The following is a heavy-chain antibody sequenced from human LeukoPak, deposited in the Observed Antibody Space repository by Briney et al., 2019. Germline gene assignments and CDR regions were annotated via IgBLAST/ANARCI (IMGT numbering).Heavy chain of an antibody. J-gene: IGHJ4*02. V-gene: IGHV1-2*02. Sequence: ASVKVSCKTSGYTFTGYYMFWVRQAPGQGLEWMAWINPNSGGTNYAQRFQGRVTMTRDTSISTAYMELSRLRSDDTAVYYCARGGGPYSSSWSFDYWGQGTLVTVSS. CDR3: ARGGGPYSSSWSFDY. CDR2: INPNSGGT. D-gene: IGHD6-13*01. CDR1: GYTFTGYY.